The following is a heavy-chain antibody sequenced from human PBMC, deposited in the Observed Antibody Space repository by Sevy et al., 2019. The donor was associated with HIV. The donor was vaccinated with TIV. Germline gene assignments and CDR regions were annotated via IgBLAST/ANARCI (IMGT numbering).Heavy chain of an antibody. CDR2: INPSGGST. CDR3: ARDRYSGYGFDY. Sequence: ASVKVSCKASGYTFINYYIHWVRQAPGQGLEWMGIINPSGGSTTYAQKFQGRVTMTRDTSTSTVYIQLSSLRSEDTAVYYCARDRYSGYGFDYWGQGTLVTVSS. CDR1: GYTFINYY. D-gene: IGHD5-12*01. V-gene: IGHV1-46*03. J-gene: IGHJ4*02.